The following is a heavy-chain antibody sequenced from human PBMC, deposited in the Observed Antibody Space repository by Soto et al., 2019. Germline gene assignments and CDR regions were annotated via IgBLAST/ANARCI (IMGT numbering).Heavy chain of an antibody. Sequence: PGGSLRLSCAASGFTFSSYAMHWVRQAPGKGLEWVAVISYDGSNKYYADSVKGRFTISRDNSKSTLYLQMNSLRAEDTAVYYCARDLYCSGGSCYYYGMDVRGQGTTVTVSS. J-gene: IGHJ6*02. CDR2: ISYDGSNK. V-gene: IGHV3-30-3*01. CDR3: ARDLYCSGGSCYYYGMDV. CDR1: GFTFSSYA. D-gene: IGHD2-15*01.